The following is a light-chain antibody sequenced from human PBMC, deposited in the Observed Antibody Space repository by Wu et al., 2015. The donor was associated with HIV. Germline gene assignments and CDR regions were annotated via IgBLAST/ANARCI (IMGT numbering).Light chain of an antibody. CDR2: KAS. V-gene: IGKV1-5*03. Sequence: QMTQSPSTLSASVGDRVTITCRASQSISSWLAWYQQKPGKAPKLLIYKASSLESGVPSRFSGSGSGTEFTLTISSLQPDDFATYYCQQYNTYSWTFGQGTKVEIK. CDR3: QQYNTYSWT. J-gene: IGKJ1*01. CDR1: QSISSW.